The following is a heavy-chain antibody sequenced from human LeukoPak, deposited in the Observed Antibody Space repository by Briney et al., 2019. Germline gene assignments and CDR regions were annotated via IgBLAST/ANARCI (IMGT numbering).Heavy chain of an antibody. V-gene: IGHV1-18*01. CDR2: ISAYNGNT. CDR1: GYTFTSYG. Sequence: SVTLSFNASGYTFTSYGISWVRHAPGQGLGWMGWISAYNGNTNYAQKLQGRVTMTTDTSTSTAYMELRSLRSDDTAVYYCARDYGRYSSSWFDYWGQGTLVSVSS. D-gene: IGHD6-13*01. J-gene: IGHJ4*02. CDR3: ARDYGRYSSSWFDY.